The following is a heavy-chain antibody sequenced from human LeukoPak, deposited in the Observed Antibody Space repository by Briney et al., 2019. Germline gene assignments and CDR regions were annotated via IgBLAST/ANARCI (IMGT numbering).Heavy chain of an antibody. V-gene: IGHV1-18*04. CDR3: ARDGITVVRGVINNWFDP. D-gene: IGHD3-10*01. CDR1: GYTFTSYG. J-gene: IGHJ5*02. Sequence: RRASVKVSCKASGYTFTSYGISWVRQAPGQGLEWMGWISAYNGNTNYAQKLQGRVTMTTDTSTSTAYMEPRSLRSDDTAVYYCARDGITVVRGVINNWFDPWGQGTLVTVSS. CDR2: ISAYNGNT.